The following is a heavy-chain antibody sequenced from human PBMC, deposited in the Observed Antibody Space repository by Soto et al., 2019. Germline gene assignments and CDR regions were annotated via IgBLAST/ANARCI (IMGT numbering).Heavy chain of an antibody. CDR2: MSPNSGKT. V-gene: IGHV1-8*01. CDR3: ARLNYDSSGYLKNNWFYP. D-gene: IGHD3-22*01. CDR1: GYTFIKYG. Sequence: GASVKVSCKASGYTFIKYGIAWVRQAPGQGLEWMGWMSPNSGKTGYAQTFQGRVTMTRNTSISTAYMELSSLRSEDTAVYYCARLNYDSSGYLKNNWFYPWGQGTLVTVS. J-gene: IGHJ5*02.